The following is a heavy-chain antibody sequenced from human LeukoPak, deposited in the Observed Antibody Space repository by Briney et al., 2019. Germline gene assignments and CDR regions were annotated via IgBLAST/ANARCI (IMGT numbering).Heavy chain of an antibody. CDR3: ATIKRGNIFGYFDF. V-gene: IGHV4-59*11. CDR2: MLDTVTT. J-gene: IGHJ4*02. Sequence: SETLSLTCAVSGASMNTHYWSWIRQPPGRGLEWIGYMLDTVTTKDNPSLKSRFTLSADTSKNQFSLRLTSVTAADTAVYYCATIKRGNIFGYFDFWGQGIPVTVSS. CDR1: GASMNTHY. D-gene: IGHD5-18*01.